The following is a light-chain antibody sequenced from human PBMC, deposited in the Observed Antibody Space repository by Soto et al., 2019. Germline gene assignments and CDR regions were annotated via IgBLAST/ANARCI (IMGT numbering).Light chain of an antibody. Sequence: DIVMTQSPLSLPVTPGEPASISCRSSQSLLHSNGYNYLDWYLQKPGQSPQLLIYLGSNRASGVPDRFRGRGSGTDFTLKISRVEAEDVGVYYCMHALQTPLTFGGGTKGEIK. V-gene: IGKV2-28*01. CDR2: LGS. CDR1: QSLLHSNGYNY. J-gene: IGKJ4*01. CDR3: MHALQTPLT.